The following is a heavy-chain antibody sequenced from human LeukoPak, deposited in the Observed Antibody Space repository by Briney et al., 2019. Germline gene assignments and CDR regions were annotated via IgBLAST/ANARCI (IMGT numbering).Heavy chain of an antibody. V-gene: IGHV4-61*08. J-gene: IGHJ4*02. CDR3: ARAPAGSVVRGRPYYCDY. CDR2: IYDSGST. Sequence: SETLSLTCTVSGGSISSGGYYWSWIRQPPGKGLEWIGYIYDSGSTNYNPSLKSRVTISVDTSKNQFSLKLSSVTTADTAVYYCARAPAGSVVRGRPYYCDYWGQGTLVTVSS. D-gene: IGHD3-10*01. CDR1: GGSISSGGYY.